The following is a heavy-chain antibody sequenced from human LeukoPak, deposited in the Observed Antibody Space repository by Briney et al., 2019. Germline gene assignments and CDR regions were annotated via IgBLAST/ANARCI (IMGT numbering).Heavy chain of an antibody. V-gene: IGHV4-59*01. CDR2: IYHSGST. CDR3: ARAGGYCSSTSCEFDY. J-gene: IGHJ4*02. CDR1: GGSISSYY. Sequence: SETLSLTCTVSGGSISSYYWSWIRLPPGKGLEWIGYIYHSGSTNYNPSLKSRVTISIDTSKNQFSLKLNSVTAADTAVYYCARAGGYCSSTSCEFDYWGQGTPVTVSS. D-gene: IGHD2-2*01.